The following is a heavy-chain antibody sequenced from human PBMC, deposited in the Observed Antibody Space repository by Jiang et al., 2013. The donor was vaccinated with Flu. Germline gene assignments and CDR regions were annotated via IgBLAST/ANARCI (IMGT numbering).Heavy chain of an antibody. D-gene: IGHD3-22*01. J-gene: IGHJ3*02. V-gene: IGHV4-59*01. CDR3: ARGPYSFDSSGYYSRHDAFDI. CDR2: IYYSGST. CDR1: GGSISSYY. Sequence: GLVKPSETLSLTCTVSGGSISSYYWSWIRQPPGKGLEWIGYIYYSGSTNYNPSLKSRVTISVDTSKNQFSLKLSSVTAADTAVYYCARGPYSFDSSGYYSRHDAFDIWGQGTMVTVSS.